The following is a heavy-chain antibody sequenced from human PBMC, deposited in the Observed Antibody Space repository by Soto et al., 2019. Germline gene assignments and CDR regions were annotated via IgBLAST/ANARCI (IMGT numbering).Heavy chain of an antibody. Sequence: EVQLLESGGDLVQPGGSLRLACAASGFTFRGDAMSWVRQAPGKGLEWVSSISGSGEMTHYAESVKGRFTISRDNAKNALYLQMNSLRVEDTAVYYCAKEVTSGSYSHYYYGLDVWGQGTMVTVSS. CDR1: GFTFRGDA. J-gene: IGHJ6*02. CDR2: ISGSGEMT. V-gene: IGHV3-23*01. CDR3: AKEVTSGSYSHYYYGLDV. D-gene: IGHD1-26*01.